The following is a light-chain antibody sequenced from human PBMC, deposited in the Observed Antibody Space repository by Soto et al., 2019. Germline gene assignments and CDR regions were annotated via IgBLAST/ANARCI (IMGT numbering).Light chain of an antibody. Sequence: QSVLTQPASVSGSPGQSITISCTGTSSDVGGYNYVSWYQQHPGKAPKLVIYEVTKRPSGVPDRFSGSKSGNTASLTVSGLQAEDEADYYCSSFTGASTIFGTGTKGTVL. CDR1: SSDVGGYNY. CDR2: EVT. V-gene: IGLV2-14*01. J-gene: IGLJ1*01. CDR3: SSFTGASTI.